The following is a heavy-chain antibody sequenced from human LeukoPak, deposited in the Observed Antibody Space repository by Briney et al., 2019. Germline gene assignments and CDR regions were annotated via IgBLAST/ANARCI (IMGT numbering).Heavy chain of an antibody. Sequence: GGSLRLSCAASGFTFSSYGMHWVRQAPGKGLEWVAFIRYDGSNKYYADSVKGRFTISRDNSKNTLYLQMNSLRAEDTAVYYCAKDSDPVLRYFDWPNWFDPWGQGTLVTVSS. CDR3: AKDSDPVLRYFDWPNWFDP. CDR1: GFTFSSYG. J-gene: IGHJ5*02. CDR2: IRYDGSNK. V-gene: IGHV3-30*02. D-gene: IGHD3-9*01.